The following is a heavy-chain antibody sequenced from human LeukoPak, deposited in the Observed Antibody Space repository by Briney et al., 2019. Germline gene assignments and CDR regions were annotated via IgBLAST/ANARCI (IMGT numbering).Heavy chain of an antibody. CDR3: AKDIQYYDSSGYYAV. J-gene: IGHJ4*02. CDR1: GFTFDDYA. Sequence: LPGGSLRLSCAASGFTFDDYAMHWVRQAPGKGLEWVSGISWNSGSIGYADSVKGRFTISRDNAKNSLYLQMNSLRAEDTALYYCAKDIQYYDSSGYYAVWGQGTLVTVSS. V-gene: IGHV3-9*01. D-gene: IGHD3-22*01. CDR2: ISWNSGSI.